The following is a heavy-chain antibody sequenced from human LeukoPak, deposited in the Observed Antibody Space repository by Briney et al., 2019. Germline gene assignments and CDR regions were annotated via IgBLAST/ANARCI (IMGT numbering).Heavy chain of an antibody. Sequence: ASVKVSCKASGFTFTGHYMHWVRQARGQGLEWLGWINPTTGGAFYSEKFQGRVTMTRDTSISTAYMELSGLRSDDTAVYYCARDQYSGSGSYLDYYYYHGMDVWGQGTTVTVSS. V-gene: IGHV1-2*02. CDR3: ARDQYSGSGSYLDYYYYHGMDV. J-gene: IGHJ6*02. D-gene: IGHD3-10*01. CDR1: GFTFTGHY. CDR2: INPTTGGA.